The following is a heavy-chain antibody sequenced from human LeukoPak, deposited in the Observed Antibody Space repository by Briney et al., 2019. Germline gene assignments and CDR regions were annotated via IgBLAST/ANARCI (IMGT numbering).Heavy chain of an antibody. Sequence: GGSLRLPCTASGFTFDHYAMQWVRQPPGKGLEWVSLISGYGGSTYYADSVKSRFAISRDNSKNSLYLQMNRLRTEDTALYYCAKAPGFCSTTSCPGDYWGQGTLVAVSS. CDR2: ISGYGGST. V-gene: IGHV3-43*02. D-gene: IGHD2-2*01. J-gene: IGHJ4*02. CDR1: GFTFDHYA. CDR3: AKAPGFCSTTSCPGDY.